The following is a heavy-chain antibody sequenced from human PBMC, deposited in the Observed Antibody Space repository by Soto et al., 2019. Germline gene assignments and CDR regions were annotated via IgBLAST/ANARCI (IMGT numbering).Heavy chain of an antibody. CDR1: RFSFSSYA. Sequence: GSLRLSCAASRFSFSSYAMNWVRQAPGKGLEWVSVISGSGGSTYYADSVKGRFTISRDNSKNTLYLQMISLRAEDTAVYYCASRSSGWYFDYWGRGSLVTVAS. D-gene: IGHD6-19*01. V-gene: IGHV3-23*01. CDR2: ISGSGGST. J-gene: IGHJ4*02. CDR3: ASRSSGWYFDY.